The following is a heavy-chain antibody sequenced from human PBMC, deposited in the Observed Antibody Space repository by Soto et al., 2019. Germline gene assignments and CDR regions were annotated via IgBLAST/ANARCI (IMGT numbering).Heavy chain of an antibody. CDR3: ARNRGSSTRRHYYYYYMDV. CDR2: ISAYNGNT. Sequence: GASVKVSCKASGYTFTSHGISWVRQAPGQGLEWMGWISAYNGNTNYAQKLQGRVTMTTDTSTSTAYMELRGLRSDDTAVYYCARNRGSSTRRHYYYYYMDVWGKGTTVTVSS. J-gene: IGHJ6*03. V-gene: IGHV1-18*01. D-gene: IGHD2-2*01. CDR1: GYTFTSHG.